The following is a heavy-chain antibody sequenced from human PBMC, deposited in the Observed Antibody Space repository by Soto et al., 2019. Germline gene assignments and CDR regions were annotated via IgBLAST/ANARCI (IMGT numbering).Heavy chain of an antibody. J-gene: IGHJ3*02. CDR1: GGSIRSYY. D-gene: IGHD4-17*01. CDR2: IYSSGTT. Sequence: QVQLQESGPGLVKPSETLSLICTVSGGSIRSYYWSWIRQSPGKGLEWVTHIYSSGTTNYNPSLQSRVTMSLDTSKNQFSLRLSSVTAADTAVYYCATDYGDYVGAFNIWGQGTMVTVSS. V-gene: IGHV4-59*01. CDR3: ATDYGDYVGAFNI.